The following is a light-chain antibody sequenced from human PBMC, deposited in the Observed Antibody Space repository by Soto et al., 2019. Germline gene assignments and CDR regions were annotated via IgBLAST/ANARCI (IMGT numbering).Light chain of an antibody. V-gene: IGLV1-44*01. Sequence: QSVLTQPPSASGTPGQRATISCSGNKSNVGINPVDWYKQLPGTAPKVLIYNNNQRPSGVPDRFSGSKSGTSASLAISGLQSEDEADYYCAAWVDSLNVLVFGGRTQLTVL. CDR2: NNN. CDR1: KSNVGINP. CDR3: AAWVDSLNVLV. J-gene: IGLJ3*02.